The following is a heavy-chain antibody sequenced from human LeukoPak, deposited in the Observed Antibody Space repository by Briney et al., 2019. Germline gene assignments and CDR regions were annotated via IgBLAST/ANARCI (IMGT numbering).Heavy chain of an antibody. D-gene: IGHD2-8*01. Sequence: PGVSLRLSCAASGFTLSSYWMHWVRQAPGKGLVWVSRINSDGSSTSYADSVKGRFTISRDNAENTLSLQMNSLRAEDTAVYYCARGRGTKDDYWGQGTLVTISS. J-gene: IGHJ4*02. V-gene: IGHV3-74*01. CDR1: GFTLSSYW. CDR3: ARGRGTKDDY. CDR2: INSDGSST.